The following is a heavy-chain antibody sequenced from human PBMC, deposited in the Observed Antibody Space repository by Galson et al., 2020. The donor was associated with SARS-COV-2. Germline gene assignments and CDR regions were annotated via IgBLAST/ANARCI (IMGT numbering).Heavy chain of an antibody. J-gene: IGHJ4*02. CDR1: GFTFSIYS. D-gene: IGHD2-15*01. CDR3: AKRPGARPKLYSFDY. CDR2: ISGSGNTI. V-gene: IGHV3-48*01. Sequence: GESLKISCAASGFTFSIYSMKWVRQAPGKGLEWVSYISGSGNTIYYADSVKGRFTISRDNSKNSLFLQMNSLRAEDTAVYYCAKRPGARPKLYSFDYWGQGTPVTVS.